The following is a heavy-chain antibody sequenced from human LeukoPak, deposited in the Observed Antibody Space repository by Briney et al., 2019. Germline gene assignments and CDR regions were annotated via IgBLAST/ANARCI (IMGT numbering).Heavy chain of an antibody. Sequence: GGSLRLSCVASGLTFGNYGMNWLRQAPGKGLEWVSSIGGGGSTTYYADSVRGRFTISRDNSKSSMYLQMSSLRAEDTAIYYCAEVESSYCRIWGQGTLVTVSS. CDR2: IGGGGSTT. CDR3: AEVESSYCRI. J-gene: IGHJ4*02. CDR1: GLTFGNYG. V-gene: IGHV3-23*01. D-gene: IGHD3-10*01.